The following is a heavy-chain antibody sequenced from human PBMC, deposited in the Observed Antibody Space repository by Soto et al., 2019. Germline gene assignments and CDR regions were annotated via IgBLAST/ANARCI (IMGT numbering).Heavy chain of an antibody. Sequence: SETLSLTCTVSGGSISSYHCSWIRQSPGKGLEWIGYILKTGSTEYNPSLKSRVTISLDTSKNQFSLNVSSMTAADTAVYYCAKFQTMVRGVHRGNWFDPWGQGTQVTVSS. J-gene: IGHJ5*02. CDR1: GGSISSYH. D-gene: IGHD3-10*01. CDR3: AKFQTMVRGVHRGNWFDP. V-gene: IGHV4-4*08. CDR2: ILKTGST.